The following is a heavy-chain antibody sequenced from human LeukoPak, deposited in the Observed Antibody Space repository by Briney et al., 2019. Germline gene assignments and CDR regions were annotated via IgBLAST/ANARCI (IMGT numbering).Heavy chain of an antibody. Sequence: GASVKVSCKASGYTFTSYDMNWVRQAPGQGLEWMGWINTNTGNPTYAQGFTGRFVFSLDTSASTAYLQICSLKAEDTAVYYCASGETYYYGSGSTPYYSYGMDVWGKGTTVTVSS. J-gene: IGHJ6*04. CDR1: GYTFTSYD. D-gene: IGHD3-10*01. V-gene: IGHV7-4-1*01. CDR3: ASGETYYYGSGSTPYYSYGMDV. CDR2: INTNTGNP.